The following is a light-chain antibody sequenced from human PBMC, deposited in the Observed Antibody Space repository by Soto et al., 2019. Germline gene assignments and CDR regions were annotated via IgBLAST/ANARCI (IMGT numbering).Light chain of an antibody. CDR1: RSNIGAGYD. J-gene: IGLJ2*01. CDR3: QSYDSSLSGYVV. CDR2: GNS. V-gene: IGLV1-40*01. Sequence: QPVLTQPPSVSGAPGQRVTISCTGSRSNIGAGYDVHWYQQLPGTAPKLLIYGNSNRPSGFPDRFSGSKSGTSASLAITGLQAEDEADYYCQSYDSSLSGYVVFGGGTQLTVL.